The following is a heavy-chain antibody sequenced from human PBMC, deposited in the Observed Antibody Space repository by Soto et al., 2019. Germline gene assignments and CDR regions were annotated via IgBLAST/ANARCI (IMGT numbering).Heavy chain of an antibody. D-gene: IGHD3-16*01. J-gene: IGHJ4*01. CDR2: IFPNSGGST. CDR3: AKDEGGIFDS. Sequence: GASVKVSCKASGGTFSSYAISWVRQAPGQGLEWMGFIFPNSGGSTTSAQQFEGRVTMTRDSSISTAYLELSGLTPDDTAVYYCAKDEGGIFDSWGQGTLVTVSS. V-gene: IGHV1-2*02. CDR1: GGTFSSYA.